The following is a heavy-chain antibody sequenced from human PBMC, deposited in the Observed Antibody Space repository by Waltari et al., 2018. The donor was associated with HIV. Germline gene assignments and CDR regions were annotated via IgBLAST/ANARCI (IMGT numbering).Heavy chain of an antibody. Sequence: QVQLQESGPGLVKPSETLSLTCTVSGGSISSYYWSWIRQPPGKGLEWIGYIYYSGSTNYNPSLKSRVTISGDTSKNQFSLKLSSVTAADTAVYYCARDRDFWSGHYYYYGMDVWGQGTTVTVSS. J-gene: IGHJ6*02. CDR2: IYYSGST. V-gene: IGHV4-59*01. CDR1: GGSISSYY. D-gene: IGHD3-3*01. CDR3: ARDRDFWSGHYYYYGMDV.